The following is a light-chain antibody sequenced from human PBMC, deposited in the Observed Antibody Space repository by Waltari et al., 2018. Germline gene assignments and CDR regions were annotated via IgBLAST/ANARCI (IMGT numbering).Light chain of an antibody. CDR2: GAT. V-gene: IGKV1-27*01. J-gene: IGKJ2*02. Sequence: DIQITQSPSSLSASIGDRVTMTCRASQDISNYLDWYQQKPGKVPKLLIYGATNLQTGVPSRFSGSGSGTDFTLTISSLQPEDVATYYCQRYSNTPRTFGQGTKLEIK. CDR1: QDISNY. CDR3: QRYSNTPRT.